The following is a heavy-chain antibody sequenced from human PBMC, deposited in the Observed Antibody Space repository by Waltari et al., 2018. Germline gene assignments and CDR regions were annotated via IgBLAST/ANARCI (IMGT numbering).Heavy chain of an antibody. CDR2: IHRSGRN. CDR1: GDSMNSNSW. V-gene: IGHV4-4*02. D-gene: IGHD1-26*01. J-gene: IGHJ4*02. CDR3: ARDRGIGLYFDS. Sequence: QLQLQESGPGLVKPSGTLSLTCTVSGDSMNSNSWWSWVRQPPEKGLEWIGQIHRSGRNNYNPSLESRVTISLDTSNRQFSLKLTSMTAADTAVYYCARDRGIGLYFDSWGQGTLVTVSP.